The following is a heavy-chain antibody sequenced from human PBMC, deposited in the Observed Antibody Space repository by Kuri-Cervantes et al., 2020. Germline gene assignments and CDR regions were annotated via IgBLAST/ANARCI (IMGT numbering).Heavy chain of an antibody. CDR2: IYYSGST. V-gene: IGHV4-61*01. D-gene: IGHD2-2*01. CDR1: GGSVSSTSYY. Sequence: SETLSLTCTVSGGSVSSTSYYWSWIRQPPGKGLEWIGYIYYSGSTKYNPSLKSRVTISVDSSKNQFSLKLSSVTAADTAVYYCARAGGGYCSSTSCYRYFDYWGQGTLVTVSS. J-gene: IGHJ4*02. CDR3: ARAGGGYCSSTSCYRYFDY.